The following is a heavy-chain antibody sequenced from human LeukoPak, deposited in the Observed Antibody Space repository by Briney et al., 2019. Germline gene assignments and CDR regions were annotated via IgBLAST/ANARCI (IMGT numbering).Heavy chain of an antibody. D-gene: IGHD3-22*01. V-gene: IGHV4-4*07. CDR3: ARSHYYDSSGYYYETYFDY. J-gene: IGHJ4*02. CDR2: ISTSGST. CDR1: GGSISSYY. Sequence: SETLSLTCTVSGGSISSYYWSWIRQPAGKGLESIGHISTSGSTNYNPSLKSRVTMSVDTSKNQFSLKLSSVTAADTAVYYCARSHYYDSSGYYYETYFDYWGQGTLVTVSS.